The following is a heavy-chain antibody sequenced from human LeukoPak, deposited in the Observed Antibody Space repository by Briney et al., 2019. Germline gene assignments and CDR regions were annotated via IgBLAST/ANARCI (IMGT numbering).Heavy chain of an antibody. Sequence: PGGSLRLSCAASGFTFSSYSMNWVRQAPGKGLEWVSSISSSSSYIYYADSVKGRFTISRDNAKNSLYLQMNSLRAEDTAVYYCAKSPQNYYYDSSGYYPEYFQHWGQGTPVTVSS. CDR3: AKSPQNYYYDSSGYYPEYFQH. V-gene: IGHV3-21*04. CDR1: GFTFSSYS. D-gene: IGHD3-22*01. CDR2: ISSSSSYI. J-gene: IGHJ1*01.